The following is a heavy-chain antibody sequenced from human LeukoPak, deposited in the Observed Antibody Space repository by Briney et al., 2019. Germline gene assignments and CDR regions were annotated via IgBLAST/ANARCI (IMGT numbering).Heavy chain of an antibody. CDR1: GFTVSSNY. CDR3: ADYDSSGYYFNY. J-gene: IGHJ4*02. D-gene: IGHD3-22*01. V-gene: IGHV3-53*01. Sequence: GGSLRLSCAASGFTVSSNYMSWVRQAPGKGLEWVSVIYSGGSTYYADSVKGRFTISRDNSKNTLYLQMNSLRAEDTAVYYCADYDSSGYYFNYWGQGTLVTVSS. CDR2: IYSGGST.